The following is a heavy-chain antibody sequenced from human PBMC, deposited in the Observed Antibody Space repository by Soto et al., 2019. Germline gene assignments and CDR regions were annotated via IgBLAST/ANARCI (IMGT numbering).Heavy chain of an antibody. D-gene: IGHD2-8*01. Sequence: QVQLQESGPGLVKPSQTLSLTCTVSGGSINSGAYYWNWIRQHPGKGLEWIGYIHFSGSTYYNPSLKSRVAISTDTSNNQFSLRLSSVTAADTAVYYCARDQGVSYFASWGQGALVTVSS. CDR1: GGSINSGAYY. CDR2: IHFSGST. V-gene: IGHV4-31*03. J-gene: IGHJ4*02. CDR3: ARDQGVSYFAS.